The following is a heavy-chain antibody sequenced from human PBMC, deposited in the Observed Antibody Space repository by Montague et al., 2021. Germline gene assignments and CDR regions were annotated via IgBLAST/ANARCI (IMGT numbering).Heavy chain of an antibody. J-gene: IGHJ5*02. Sequence: SETLSLTCTVSGASITSNIYYWGWTRQSPGKGLEWIVSIYYSGNSFYQLSLKSRITMAVDTSKNQFSLKLSSVTAADTAIYYCARVFSSWYVGWFDPWGQGTLVTVSS. CDR3: ARVFSSWYVGWFDP. V-gene: IGHV4-39*07. CDR1: GASITSNIYY. CDR2: IYYSGNS. D-gene: IGHD6-13*01.